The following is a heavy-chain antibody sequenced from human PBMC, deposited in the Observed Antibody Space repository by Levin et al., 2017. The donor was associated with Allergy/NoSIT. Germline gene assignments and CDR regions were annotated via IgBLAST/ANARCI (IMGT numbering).Heavy chain of an antibody. Sequence: GGSLRLSCAASGFTFSDHYMDWVRQAPGKGLEWVGRTRNKAYSYTTEYAASVKGRFTISRDDSKSSLYLQMNSLKTEDTAVYYCARFQGYYGMDVWGQGTTVTVSS. CDR2: TRNKAYSYTT. V-gene: IGHV3-72*01. CDR1: GFTFSDHY. D-gene: IGHD2-15*01. J-gene: IGHJ6*02. CDR3: ARFQGYYGMDV.